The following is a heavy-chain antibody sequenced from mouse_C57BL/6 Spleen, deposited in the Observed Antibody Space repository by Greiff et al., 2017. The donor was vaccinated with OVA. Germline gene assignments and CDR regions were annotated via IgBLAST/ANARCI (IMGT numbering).Heavy chain of an antibody. CDR3: TVFGDYVLFSC. V-gene: IGHV6-3*01. CDR1: GFTFSNFR. CDR2: IRLKSANYAT. J-gene: IGHJ2*01. Sequence: EVKLVESGGGLVQPGGSMKLSCVASGFTFSNFRMNWVRQSPEKGLEWGAQIRLKSANYATHYAESVKGRFIISRDDSKSSVYLQMNNLRAEDTVIYYCTVFGDYVLFSCWGQSTTRTVSS. D-gene: IGHD2-4*01.